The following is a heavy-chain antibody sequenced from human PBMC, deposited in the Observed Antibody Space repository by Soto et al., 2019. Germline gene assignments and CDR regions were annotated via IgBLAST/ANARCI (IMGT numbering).Heavy chain of an antibody. D-gene: IGHD1-20*01. CDR3: ASLTLTGTTEGDY. CDR1: GGSISSYY. CDR2: IYYSGST. Sequence: SETLSLTCTVSGGSISSYYWSWIRQPPGKGLEWIGYIYYSGSTNYNPSLKSRVTISVDTSKNQFSLKLSSVTAADTAVYYCASLTLTGTTEGDYWGQGTLVTVSS. V-gene: IGHV4-59*01. J-gene: IGHJ4*02.